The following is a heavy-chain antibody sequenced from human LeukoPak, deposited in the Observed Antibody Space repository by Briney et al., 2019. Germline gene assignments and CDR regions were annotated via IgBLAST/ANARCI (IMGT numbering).Heavy chain of an antibody. CDR1: GFTFSSYA. D-gene: IGHD4-17*01. J-gene: IGHJ4*02. CDR2: ISGSGGST. V-gene: IGHV3-23*01. CDR3: ARDSAVGTTSGPYFDY. Sequence: GGSLRLSCAASGFTFSSYAMSWVRQAPGKGLEWVSAISGSGGSTYYADSVKGRFTISRDNSKNTLYLQMNSLRAEDTAVYYCARDSAVGTTSGPYFDYWGQGTLVTVSS.